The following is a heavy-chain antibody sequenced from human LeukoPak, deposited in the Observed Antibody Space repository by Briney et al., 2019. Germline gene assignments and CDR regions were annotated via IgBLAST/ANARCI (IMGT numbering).Heavy chain of an antibody. J-gene: IGHJ4*02. CDR3: AKSPAYYYDSSGYFHY. CDR1: GFTFSSYG. V-gene: IGHV3-30*18. Sequence: GGSLRLSCAASGFTFSSYGMHWVRQAPGKGLEWVAVMSYDGSNKYYADSVKGRFTISRDNSKNTLYLQMKSLRAEDTALYYCAKSPAYYYDSSGYFHYWGQGTLVTVSS. D-gene: IGHD3-22*01. CDR2: MSYDGSNK.